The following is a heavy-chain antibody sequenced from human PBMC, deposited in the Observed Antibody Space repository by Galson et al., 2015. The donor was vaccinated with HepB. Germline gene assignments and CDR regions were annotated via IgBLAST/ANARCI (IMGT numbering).Heavy chain of an antibody. D-gene: IGHD3-10*01. J-gene: IGHJ3*01. CDR3: AKGYGSGNFYLIYDAFDF. CDR2: ISDSGRTT. CDR1: GFAFSKYA. Sequence: SLRLSCAASGFAFSKYAMNWVRQAPGKGLEWVSAISDSGRTTFHADSVKGRFTFSRDNSKNTVYLQMNTLRVEDTAVYYCAKGYGSGNFYLIYDAFDFWGQGTVVSVSS. V-gene: IGHV3-23*01.